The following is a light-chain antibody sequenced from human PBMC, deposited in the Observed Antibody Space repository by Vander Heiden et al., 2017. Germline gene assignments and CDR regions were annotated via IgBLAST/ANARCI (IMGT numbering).Light chain of an antibody. Sequence: DIQVTQSPSSLSASVGDRVTITCRTSQSINTYLNWYQQKVGKAPKLLIYVAYTLQSGVPSRFSGSGFGTEFTLTISSLQPEDFAIYYCQQSSTFPRTFGQGTRVDTK. CDR1: QSINTY. J-gene: IGKJ1*01. CDR3: QQSSTFPRT. V-gene: IGKV1-39*01. CDR2: VAY.